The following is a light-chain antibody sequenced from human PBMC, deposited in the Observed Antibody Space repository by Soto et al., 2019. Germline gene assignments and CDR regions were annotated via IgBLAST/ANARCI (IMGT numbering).Light chain of an antibody. CDR1: RSVSSY. CDR2: DAS. CDR3: QQRSNWPIT. V-gene: IGKV3-11*01. J-gene: IGKJ5*01. Sequence: EMVLTQSPATLSLSPGESATLSCRATRSVSSYLAWYQQKPGQAPRLLIYDASSRPTDIPARFSGSGSGTDFTLTISSLEPEDFALYYCQQRSNWPITLGKGTRREI.